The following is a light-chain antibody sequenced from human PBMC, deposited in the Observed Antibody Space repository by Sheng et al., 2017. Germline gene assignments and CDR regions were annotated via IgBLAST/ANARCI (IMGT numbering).Light chain of an antibody. V-gene: IGKV1-5*03. CDR3: QQYKNYPWT. Sequence: DIQMTQSPSTLSASVGERVTITCRASQSISSWLAWYQQKPGKAPKLLIYEASSLESGVPSNFSGGGSGTEFTLAISSLQPDDSATYFCQQYKNYPWTFGQGTKVEIK. J-gene: IGKJ1*01. CDR2: EAS. CDR1: QSISSW.